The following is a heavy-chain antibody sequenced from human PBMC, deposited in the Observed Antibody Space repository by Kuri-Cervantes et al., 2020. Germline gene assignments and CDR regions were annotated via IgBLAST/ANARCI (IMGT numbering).Heavy chain of an antibody. V-gene: IGHV3-30*12. Sequence: GGSLRLSCAASGFTFSSYGMHWVRQAPGKGLEWVAVISYDGSNKYYADSVKGRFTISRDNSKNTLYLQMSSLRAEDTAVYYCARSSGSSRSQYSFDYWGQGTLVTVSS. CDR1: GFTFSSYG. CDR3: ARSSGSSRSQYSFDY. D-gene: IGHD1-26*01. J-gene: IGHJ4*02. CDR2: ISYDGSNK.